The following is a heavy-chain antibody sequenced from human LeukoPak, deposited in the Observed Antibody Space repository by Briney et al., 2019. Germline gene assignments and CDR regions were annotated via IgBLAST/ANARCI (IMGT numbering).Heavy chain of an antibody. CDR1: GGSISSYY. Sequence: PSETLSLTCTVSGGSISSYYWSWIRQPPGKGLEWIGCIYNSGSTNYNPSLKSRVTISVDTSKNQFSLKLSSVTAADTAVYYCARDDPRDGGSDEYYFDYWGQGTLATVSS. J-gene: IGHJ4*02. V-gene: IGHV4-59*01. CDR2: IYNSGST. D-gene: IGHD5-24*01. CDR3: ARDDPRDGGSDEYYFDY.